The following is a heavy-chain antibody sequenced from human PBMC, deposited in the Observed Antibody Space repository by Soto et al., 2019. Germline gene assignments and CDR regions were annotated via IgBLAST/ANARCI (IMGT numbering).Heavy chain of an antibody. D-gene: IGHD3-3*01. V-gene: IGHV3-11*01. CDR1: GFTFSDYY. CDR3: ARSVTIFGAGKLAARTLYYYYYYMDV. CDR2: ISSSGSTI. J-gene: IGHJ6*03. Sequence: GGSLRLSCAASGFTFSDYYMSWIRQAPGKGLEWVSYISSSGSTIYYADSVKGRFTISRDNAKNSLYLQMNSLRAEDTAVYYCARSVTIFGAGKLAARTLYYYYYYMDVWGKGTTVTVSS.